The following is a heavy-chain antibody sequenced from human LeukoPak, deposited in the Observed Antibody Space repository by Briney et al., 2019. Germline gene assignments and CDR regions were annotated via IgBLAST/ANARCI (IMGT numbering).Heavy chain of an antibody. J-gene: IGHJ4*02. CDR1: GFTFNTYA. D-gene: IGHD3-22*01. Sequence: GGSLRLSCAASGFTFNTYAMHWVRQAPGKGLEWVAINSYDGKDNYYADSVKGRFTISRDRSKNTLYLQMHSLSPEDTAIYFCARDKDYYESSGYLDYWGQGTLVTVSS. CDR2: NSYDGKDN. V-gene: IGHV3-30*04. CDR3: ARDKDYYESSGYLDY.